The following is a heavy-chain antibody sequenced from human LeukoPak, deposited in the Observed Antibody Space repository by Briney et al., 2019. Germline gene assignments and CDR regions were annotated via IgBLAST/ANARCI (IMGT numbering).Heavy chain of an antibody. D-gene: IGHD6-19*01. Sequence: SETLSLTCAVYGGSFSGYYWSWIRQPPGKGLEWIGEINHSGSTNYNPSLKSRVTISVDTSKNQFSLKLSSVTAADTAVYYCAREGYSSGWYGSDYYYYMDVGGKGTTVTVSS. CDR1: GGSFSGYY. J-gene: IGHJ6*03. V-gene: IGHV4-34*01. CDR2: INHSGST. CDR3: AREGYSSGWYGSDYYYYMDV.